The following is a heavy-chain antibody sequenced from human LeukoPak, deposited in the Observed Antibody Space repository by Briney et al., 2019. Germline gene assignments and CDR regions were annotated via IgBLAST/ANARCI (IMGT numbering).Heavy chain of an antibody. CDR3: AKAIRQNRNLYDY. CDR1: GFTFSTYA. J-gene: IGHJ4*02. V-gene: IGHV3-23*01. D-gene: IGHD1-14*01. CDR2: ISGSGAST. Sequence: PGGSLRLSCAASGFTFSTYAMTWVRQAPGKGMEWVSAISGSGASTYYADSVKGRFTISRDNSKNTLYLQMNSLRAEDTALYYCAKAIRQNRNLYDYWGQGTLVTVSS.